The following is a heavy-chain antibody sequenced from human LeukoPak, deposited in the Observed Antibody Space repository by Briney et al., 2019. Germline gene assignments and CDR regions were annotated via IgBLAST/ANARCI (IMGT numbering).Heavy chain of an antibody. Sequence: GGSLRLSCAASGFTFSHYCMNWVRQAPGEGLEWVASISSTSEYVLHSDSLQGRFSISRDNARDSLFLEMNSLRAEDTAIYYCARVPLDIILLYFMDVWGKGTTVTVSS. CDR1: GFTFSHYC. CDR3: ARVPLDIILLYFMDV. D-gene: IGHD2-21*01. V-gene: IGHV3-21*01. CDR2: ISSTSEYV. J-gene: IGHJ6*03.